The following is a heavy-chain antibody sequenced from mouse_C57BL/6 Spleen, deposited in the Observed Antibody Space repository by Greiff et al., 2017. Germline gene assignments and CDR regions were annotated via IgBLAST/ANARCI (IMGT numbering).Heavy chain of an antibody. V-gene: IGHV5-16*01. CDR1: GFTFSDYY. J-gene: IGHJ1*03. D-gene: IGHD1-1*01. Sequence: DVKLVESEGGLVQPGSSMKLSCTASGFTFSDYYMAWVRQVPEKGLEWVANINYDGSSTYYLDSLKSRFIISRDNAKNILYLQMSSLKSEDTATYYCARAYYYGSTWYFDVWGTGTTVTVSS. CDR3: ARAYYYGSTWYFDV. CDR2: INYDGSST.